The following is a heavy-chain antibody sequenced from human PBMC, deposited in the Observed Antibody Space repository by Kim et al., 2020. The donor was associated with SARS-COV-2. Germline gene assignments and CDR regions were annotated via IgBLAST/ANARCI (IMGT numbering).Heavy chain of an antibody. D-gene: IGHD3-16*01. CDR2: IYYSGST. CDR1: GGSISSSSYY. V-gene: IGHV4-39*07. Sequence: SETLSLTCTVSGGSISSSSYYWGWIRQPPGKGLEWIGSIYYSGSTYYNPSLKSRVTISVDTSKNQFSLKLSSVTAADTAVYYCAREEGGVNAFDYWGQGTLVTVSS. CDR3: AREEGGVNAFDY. J-gene: IGHJ4*02.